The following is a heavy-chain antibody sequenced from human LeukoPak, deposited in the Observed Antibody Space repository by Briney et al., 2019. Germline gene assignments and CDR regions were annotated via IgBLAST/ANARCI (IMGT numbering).Heavy chain of an antibody. V-gene: IGHV4-31*03. CDR2: IYYSGST. CDR1: GGSISSGGYY. D-gene: IGHD3-22*01. CDR3: ARTDDSGYYSGY. Sequence: SESLSLTCTVSGGSISSGGYYWSWLRQHPGNGLEWIGFIYYSGSTYYNPSLKGRLTISVDTSKNQFSVKLSSVTAADTAVYYCARTDDSGYYSGYWGQGTLVTVSS. J-gene: IGHJ4*02.